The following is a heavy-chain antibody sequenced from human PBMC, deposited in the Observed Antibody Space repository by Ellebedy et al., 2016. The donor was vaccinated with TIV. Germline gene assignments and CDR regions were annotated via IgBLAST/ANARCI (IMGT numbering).Heavy chain of an antibody. D-gene: IGHD4-17*01. CDR3: ARAYPAVNDWYFDL. V-gene: IGHV3-74*01. CDR1: GFTFSNYW. CDR2: STSDGSGI. Sequence: PGGSLRLSCVASGFTFSNYWMYWVRQPPGGGLEWLSRSTSDGSGITYADSVKGRLTMYRDNAKNTVFLQMNSLRAEDTAVYYCARAYPAVNDWYFDLWGRGTLVTVSS. J-gene: IGHJ2*01.